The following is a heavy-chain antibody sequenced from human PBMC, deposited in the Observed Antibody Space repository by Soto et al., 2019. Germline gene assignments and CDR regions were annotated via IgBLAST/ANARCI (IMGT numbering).Heavy chain of an antibody. CDR2: IFYSGGT. Sequence: SETLSLTCTVSGGSILDSTYYWAWIRQSPGKGLEWIGTIFYSGGTFYTPSLKSRVTMSVDTSNNQFSLKLSSVTAADTAVYYCARQASGYYYGWFYPWGQGTLVTVSS. CDR1: GGSILDSTYY. CDR3: ARQASGYYYGWFYP. V-gene: IGHV4-39*01. J-gene: IGHJ5*02. D-gene: IGHD3-22*01.